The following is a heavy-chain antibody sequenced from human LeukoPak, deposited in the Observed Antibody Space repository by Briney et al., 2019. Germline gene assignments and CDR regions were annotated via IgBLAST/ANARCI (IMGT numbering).Heavy chain of an antibody. CDR2: IIPIFGTA. V-gene: IGHV1-69*05. D-gene: IGHD6-6*01. J-gene: IGHJ4*02. CDR1: GGTFSSYA. Sequence: ASVKVSCKASGGTFSSYAISWVRQAPGQGLEWMGGIIPIFGTANYAQKFQGRVTITTDESTSTAYMELSSLRSEDTAVYYCASGRYSSSSGPNFDYWGQGTLVTVYS. CDR3: ASGRYSSSSGPNFDY.